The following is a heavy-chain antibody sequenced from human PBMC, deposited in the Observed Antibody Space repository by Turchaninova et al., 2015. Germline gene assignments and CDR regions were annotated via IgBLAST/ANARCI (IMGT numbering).Heavy chain of an antibody. D-gene: IGHD5-18*01. V-gene: IGHV4-59*08. Sequence: QVQLQESGPGLVKPSETLSLTCTVSGGSISTYYWTWIRQPPGKGLEWIAYIHYSGTTNYNPSLKSRATISVDTSQNQVSLELSSVTAADTAVYYCTRFSFGNNWFDPWGQGALVTVSS. CDR2: IHYSGTT. CDR1: GGSISTYY. J-gene: IGHJ5*02. CDR3: TRFSFGNNWFDP.